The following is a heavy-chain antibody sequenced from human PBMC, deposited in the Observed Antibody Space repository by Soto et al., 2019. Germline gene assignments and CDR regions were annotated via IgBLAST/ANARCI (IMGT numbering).Heavy chain of an antibody. CDR3: AREIGYGYFDY. J-gene: IGHJ4*02. Sequence: SVKVSCKASGGTFSSYTISWVRQAPGQGLEWMGRIIPILGIANYAQKFQGRVTITADKSTSTAYMELSSLRSEDTAVYYCAREIGYGYFDYWGQGTLVTVSS. D-gene: IGHD5-18*01. CDR1: GGTFSSYT. V-gene: IGHV1-69*04. CDR2: IIPILGIA.